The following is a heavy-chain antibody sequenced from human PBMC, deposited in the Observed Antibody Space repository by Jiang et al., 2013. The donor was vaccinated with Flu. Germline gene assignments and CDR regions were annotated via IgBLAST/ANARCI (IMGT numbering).Heavy chain of an antibody. CDR3: ARVKGIGYYYDSSGYRRGYFDY. J-gene: IGHJ4*03. Sequence: LLKPSETLSLTCAVYGGSFSGYYWSWIRQPPGKGLEWIGEINHSGSTNYNPSLKSRVTISVDTSKNQFSLKLSSVTAADTAVYYCARVKGIGYYYDSSGYRRGYFDYWG. V-gene: IGHV4-34*01. D-gene: IGHD3-22*01. CDR1: GGSFSGYY. CDR2: INHSGST.